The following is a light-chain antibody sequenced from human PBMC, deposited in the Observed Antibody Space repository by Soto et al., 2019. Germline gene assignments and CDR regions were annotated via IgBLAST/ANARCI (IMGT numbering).Light chain of an antibody. CDR3: QQYNKWPPLT. V-gene: IGKV3-15*01. CDR1: QSVSSK. CDR2: GAS. J-gene: IGKJ4*01. Sequence: EIVMTQSPATLSVSTGERATLSCRASQSVSSKLAWYQQKPGQAPRLLIYGASTRATGIPARYSGSGSGTEFTLTISSLQSEDFAGYYRQQYNKWPPLTFGGGTKVEIK.